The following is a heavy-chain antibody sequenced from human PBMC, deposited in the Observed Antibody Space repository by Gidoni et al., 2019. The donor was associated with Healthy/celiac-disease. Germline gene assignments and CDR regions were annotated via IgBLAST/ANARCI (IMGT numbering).Heavy chain of an antibody. CDR3: ARVGPYYYDSSGYYDY. CDR1: GGSISSYY. Sequence: QVQLQESGPGLVKPSEPLSLPCTVSGGSISSYYWSWIRQPPGKGLEWIGYIYYSGSTNYNPSLKSRVTISVDTSKNQFSLKLSSVTAADTAVYYCARVGPYYYDSSGYYDYWGQGTLVTVSS. V-gene: IGHV4-59*01. J-gene: IGHJ4*02. CDR2: IYYSGST. D-gene: IGHD3-22*01.